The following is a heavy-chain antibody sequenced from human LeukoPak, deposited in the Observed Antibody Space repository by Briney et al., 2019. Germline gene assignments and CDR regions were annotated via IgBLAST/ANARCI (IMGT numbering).Heavy chain of an antibody. V-gene: IGHV1-18*01. CDR1: GYTFTSYG. Sequence: ASVKVSRKASGYTFTSYGISWVRQAPGQGLEWMGWISAYNGNTNYAQKLQGRVTMTTDTSTSTAYMELRSLRSDDTAVYYCARDGTIFGVVTRFGYWGQGTLVTVSS. CDR2: ISAYNGNT. CDR3: ARDGTIFGVVTRFGY. J-gene: IGHJ4*02. D-gene: IGHD3-3*01.